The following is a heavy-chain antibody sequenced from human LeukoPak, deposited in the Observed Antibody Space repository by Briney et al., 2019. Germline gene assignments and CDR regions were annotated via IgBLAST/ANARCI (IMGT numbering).Heavy chain of an antibody. CDR2: IYTSGST. D-gene: IGHD1-26*01. Sequence: PSQTLSLTCTVSGGSISSGSYYGRWIRQPAGKGLEWIGRIYTSGSTNYNPSLERRDTISVDTSKKQFSLKLSPVTAADTAFYYCARYIVSYPHDAFDIWGQGTMVTVSS. CDR3: ARYIVSYPHDAFDI. V-gene: IGHV4-61*02. CDR1: GGSISSGSYY. J-gene: IGHJ3*02.